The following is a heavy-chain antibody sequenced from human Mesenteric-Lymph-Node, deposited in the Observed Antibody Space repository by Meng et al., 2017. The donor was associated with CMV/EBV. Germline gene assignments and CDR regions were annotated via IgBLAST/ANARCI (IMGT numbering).Heavy chain of an antibody. D-gene: IGHD5-18*01. V-gene: IGHV3-30*04. CDR3: AAARGYYYYGMDV. CDR2: ISYDGGDK. CDR1: GLTFSIHT. Sequence: GESLKISCAASGLTFSIHTMHWVRQAPGKGLEWVAVISYDGGDKYYADSVKGRFTISRDNSKNTLYLQMNSLRAEDTAIYYCAAARGYYYYGMDVWGQGTTVTVSS. J-gene: IGHJ6*02.